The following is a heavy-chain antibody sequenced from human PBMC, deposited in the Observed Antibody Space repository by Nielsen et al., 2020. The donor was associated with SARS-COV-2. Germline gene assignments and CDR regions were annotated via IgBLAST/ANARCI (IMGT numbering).Heavy chain of an antibody. CDR1: GGSISSGGYY. CDR3: ARVSAWDYVVDY. CDR2: IYYSGST. Sequence: SETLSLTCTVSGGSISSGGYYWSWIRQHPGKGLEWIGYIYYSGSTYYNPSLKSRVTISVDTSKNQFSLKLSSVTAADTAVYYCARVSAWDYVVDYWGQGTLVTVSS. V-gene: IGHV4-31*03. D-gene: IGHD4-17*01. J-gene: IGHJ4*02.